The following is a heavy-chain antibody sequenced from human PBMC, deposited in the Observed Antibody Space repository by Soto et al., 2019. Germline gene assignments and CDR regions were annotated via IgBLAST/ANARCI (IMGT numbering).Heavy chain of an antibody. D-gene: IGHD6-19*01. V-gene: IGHV3-30*18. CDR3: AKEESRGWFLYYFDY. CDR1: GFTFSSYG. Sequence: QVQLVESGGGVVQPGRSLRLSCAASGFTFSSYGMHWVRQAPGKGLEWVAVISYDGSNKYYADSVKGRFTISRDNSKNTLYLQMNSLRAEDTAVYYCAKEESRGWFLYYFDYWGQGTLVTVSS. CDR2: ISYDGSNK. J-gene: IGHJ4*02.